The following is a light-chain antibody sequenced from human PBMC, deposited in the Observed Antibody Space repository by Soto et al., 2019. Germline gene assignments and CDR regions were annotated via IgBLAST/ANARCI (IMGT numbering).Light chain of an antibody. CDR1: QSVSSGY. Sequence: EIVLTRSPGTLSLSPGGRATLSCRASQSVSSGYLAWYQQKPGQAPRLLIYGASSRATGIPDRFSGSGSGTDFTLTICRLEPEDFEVYYCPQYGSSPWTFGQGTKVDI. J-gene: IGKJ1*01. V-gene: IGKV3-20*01. CDR2: GAS. CDR3: PQYGSSPWT.